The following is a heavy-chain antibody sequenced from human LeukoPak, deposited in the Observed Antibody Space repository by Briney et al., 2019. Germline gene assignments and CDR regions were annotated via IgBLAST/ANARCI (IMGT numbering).Heavy chain of an antibody. V-gene: IGHV4-4*08. CDR2: IYTSGST. J-gene: IGHJ4*02. CDR1: GGSISSYY. Sequence: SETLSLTCTVSGGSISSYYWSWIRQPPGKGLEWIGRIYTSGSTNYNPSLKGRVTISVDTSKNQFSLKLSSVTAADTAVYYCARCPYDILTGYYSVDYWGQGTLVTVSS. CDR3: ARCPYDILTGYYSVDY. D-gene: IGHD3-9*01.